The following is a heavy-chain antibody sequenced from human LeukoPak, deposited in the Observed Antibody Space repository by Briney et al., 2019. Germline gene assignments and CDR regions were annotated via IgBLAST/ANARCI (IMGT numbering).Heavy chain of an antibody. CDR3: ARNNLTFYRDSSGYYSYYYYYMDV. D-gene: IGHD3-22*01. CDR1: GFTFSSYW. J-gene: IGHJ6*03. CDR2: IKQDGSEK. V-gene: IGHV3-7*01. Sequence: GGSLRLSCAASGFTFSSYWMSWVRQAPGKGLEWVANIKQDGSEKYYVDSVKGRFTISRDNAKNSLYLQMNSLRAEDTAVYYCARNNLTFYRDSSGYYSYYYYYMDVWGKGTTVTVSS.